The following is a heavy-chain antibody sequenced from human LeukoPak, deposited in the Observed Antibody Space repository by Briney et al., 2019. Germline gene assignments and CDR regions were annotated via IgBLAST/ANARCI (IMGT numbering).Heavy chain of an antibody. J-gene: IGHJ4*02. Sequence: SSETLSLTCTVYGGSFSGYYWSWIRQPPGKGLEWIEEINHSGSTNYNPSLKSRVTISVDTSKNQFSLKLSSVTAADTAVYYCGRRGYDNTRLFYDYWGQGTLVTVSS. CDR3: GRRGYDNTRLFYDY. CDR2: INHSGST. D-gene: IGHD2-8*01. V-gene: IGHV4-34*01. CDR1: GGSFSGYY.